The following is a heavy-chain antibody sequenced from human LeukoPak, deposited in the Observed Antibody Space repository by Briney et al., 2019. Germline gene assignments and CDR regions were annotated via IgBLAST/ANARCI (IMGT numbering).Heavy chain of an antibody. D-gene: IGHD6-19*01. V-gene: IGHV4-39*07. CDR2: MYYRGMT. CDR1: GGSISSTSHY. Sequence: PSETLSLTCTVSGGSISSTSHYWGWIRQPPGKGLEWIGSMYYRGMTYYNSSLKSRVIISVDTSKNQFSLNLSSVTAADTAVYYCVRDRLAVAGILTADFWGQGTLVTVSS. CDR3: VRDRLAVAGILTADF. J-gene: IGHJ4*02.